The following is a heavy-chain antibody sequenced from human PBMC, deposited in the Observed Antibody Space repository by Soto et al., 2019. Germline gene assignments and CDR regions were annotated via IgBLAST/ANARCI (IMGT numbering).Heavy chain of an antibody. CDR1: GFTFSSYG. CDR3: AKDRDVGSSWANFDY. J-gene: IGHJ4*02. V-gene: IGHV3-30*18. Sequence: VQLVESGGGVVQPGRSLRLSCAASGFTFSSYGMHWVRQAPGKGLEWVAVISYDGSNKYYADSVKGRFTISRDNSKNTLYLQMNSLRAEDTAVYYCAKDRDVGSSWANFDYWGQGTLVTVSS. CDR2: ISYDGSNK. D-gene: IGHD6-13*01.